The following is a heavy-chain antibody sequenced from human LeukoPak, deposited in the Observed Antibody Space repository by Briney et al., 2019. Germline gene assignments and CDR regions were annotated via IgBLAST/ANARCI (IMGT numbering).Heavy chain of an antibody. D-gene: IGHD2-21*01. CDR2: IKQDGSEK. J-gene: IGHJ4*02. CDR3: ARRGADWDYFDY. CDR1: GFTFSNYW. Sequence: GGSLRLSCAASGFTFSNYWMSWVRQAPGKGLEWVANIKQDGSEKYYVDSAKGRFTISRDNAKNTLYLQMNSLRAEDTAVYYCARRGADWDYFDYWGQGTLVTVSS. V-gene: IGHV3-7*02.